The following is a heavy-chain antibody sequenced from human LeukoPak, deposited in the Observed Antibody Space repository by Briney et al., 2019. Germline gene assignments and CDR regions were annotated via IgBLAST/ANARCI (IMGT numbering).Heavy chain of an antibody. Sequence: SETLSLTCTVSGGSIISYYWSWIRQPPGKGLEWIGYIYYSGSTNYNPSLKSQVTISVETSKNQFSLKLSSVTAADTAVYYCAITGSGYPPEFDYWGQGTLVTVSS. D-gene: IGHD3-22*01. CDR3: AITGSGYPPEFDY. CDR2: IYYSGST. CDR1: GGSIISYY. J-gene: IGHJ4*02. V-gene: IGHV4-59*08.